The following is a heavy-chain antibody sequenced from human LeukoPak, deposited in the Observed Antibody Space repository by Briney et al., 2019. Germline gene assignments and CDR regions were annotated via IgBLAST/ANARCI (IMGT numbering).Heavy chain of an antibody. V-gene: IGHV3-49*04. Sequence: GSLRLSCTASGFTFGDYAMSWVRQAPGKGLELVGFIRSKAYGGTTEYAASVKGRFTISRDDSKSIAYLQMNSLKTEDTAVYYCTRDLSGSYPNWFDPWGQGTLVTVSS. D-gene: IGHD1-26*01. CDR1: GFTFGDYA. CDR2: IRSKAYGGTT. CDR3: TRDLSGSYPNWFDP. J-gene: IGHJ5*02.